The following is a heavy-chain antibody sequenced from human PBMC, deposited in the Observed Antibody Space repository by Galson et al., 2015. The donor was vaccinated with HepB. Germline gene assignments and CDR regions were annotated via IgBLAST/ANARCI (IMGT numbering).Heavy chain of an antibody. V-gene: IGHV1-46*01. Sequence: SVKVSCKASGYTFTSYYMHWVRQAPGQGLEWMGIINPSGGSTSYAQKFQGRVTMTRDTSTSTVYMELSSLRSEDTAVYYCAREAGIAVAAEPAGWFDPWGQGTLVTVSS. CDR1: GYTFTSYY. CDR2: INPSGGST. D-gene: IGHD6-19*01. CDR3: AREAGIAVAAEPAGWFDP. J-gene: IGHJ5*02.